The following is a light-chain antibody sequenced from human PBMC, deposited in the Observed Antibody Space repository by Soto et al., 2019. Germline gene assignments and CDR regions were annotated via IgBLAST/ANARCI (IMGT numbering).Light chain of an antibody. CDR2: DAA. J-gene: IGKJ4*01. V-gene: IGKV1-33*01. CDR1: QDISNY. Sequence: DIQMTQSPSSLSASVGDRVTITCQASQDISNYLNWYQQKPGKAPKRLIYDAANLETGVPSRFSGSGSGTEFTFSSSRLQPEEIATYYGQQGGFFGGGTKVEIK. CDR3: QQGGF.